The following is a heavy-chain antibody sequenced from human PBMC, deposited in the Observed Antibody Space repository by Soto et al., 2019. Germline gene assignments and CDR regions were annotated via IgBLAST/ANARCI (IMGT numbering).Heavy chain of an antibody. CDR3: GVCLRSTSCPEDY. CDR1: GYTFTNYG. Sequence: ASVKVSCKTSGYTFTNYGITWVRQAPGQGLEWMGWISAYNGNTNYAQKLQGRVTMDTDASTSTAYMELRSLRSDDTAVYYCGVCLRSTSCPEDYWGQGTPVTVSS. D-gene: IGHD2-2*01. J-gene: IGHJ4*02. CDR2: ISAYNGNT. V-gene: IGHV1-18*01.